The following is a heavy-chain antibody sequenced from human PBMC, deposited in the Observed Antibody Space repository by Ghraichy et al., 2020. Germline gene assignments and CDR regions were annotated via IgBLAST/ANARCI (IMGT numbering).Heavy chain of an antibody. J-gene: IGHJ4*02. CDR3: ARVQESSGWPHLDY. V-gene: IGHV1-18*01. D-gene: IGHD6-19*01. Sequence: ASVKVSCKASGYTFTSYGISWVRQAPGQGLEWMGWISAYNGNTNYAQKLQGRVTMTTDTSTSTAYMELRSLRSDDTAVYYCARVQESSGWPHLDYWGQGTLVTVSS. CDR2: ISAYNGNT. CDR1: GYTFTSYG.